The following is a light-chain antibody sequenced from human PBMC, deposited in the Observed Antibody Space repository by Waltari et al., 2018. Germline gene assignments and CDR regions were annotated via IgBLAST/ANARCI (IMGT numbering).Light chain of an antibody. CDR1: SSDFGSQSY. J-gene: IGLJ3*02. Sequence: QSALTQPASVSGSPGQSITISCTGGSSDFGSQSYVSWYRQDAGKAPNLLISYVTKRPSGVSNRFSGSKSGTTASLTISGLQTEDEADYYCSSFTSSSTWVFGGGTKLTVL. CDR3: SSFTSSSTWV. CDR2: YVT. V-gene: IGLV2-14*01.